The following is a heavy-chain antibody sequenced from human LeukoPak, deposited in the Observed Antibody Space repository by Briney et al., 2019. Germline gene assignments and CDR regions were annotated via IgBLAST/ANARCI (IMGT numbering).Heavy chain of an antibody. V-gene: IGHV1-2*02. Sequence: ASVKVSCKASGYTFTGYYMHWVRQAPGQGLEWMGWINPNSGGTNYAQKFQGRVTMTRDTSISTAYMELSRLRSDDTAVYYCASGAYCSSTSCYTYYYGMDVRGQGTTVTVSS. J-gene: IGHJ6*02. D-gene: IGHD2-2*02. CDR2: INPNSGGT. CDR1: GYTFTGYY. CDR3: ASGAYCSSTSCYTYYYGMDV.